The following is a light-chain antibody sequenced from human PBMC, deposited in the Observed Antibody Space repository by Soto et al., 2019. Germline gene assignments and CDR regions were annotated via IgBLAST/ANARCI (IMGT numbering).Light chain of an antibody. CDR3: QSYDSSLSGVV. V-gene: IGLV1-40*01. Sequence: QSVLTQPPSVSGAPGQTVTISCTGSSSNIGARYEVHWYQQLPGTAPKLLIYEDIKRPSGIPDRFSGSKAGASASLAITGLLYEDESEYYCQSYDSSLSGVVFGRGTKVTVL. J-gene: IGLJ2*01. CDR2: EDI. CDR1: SSNIGARYE.